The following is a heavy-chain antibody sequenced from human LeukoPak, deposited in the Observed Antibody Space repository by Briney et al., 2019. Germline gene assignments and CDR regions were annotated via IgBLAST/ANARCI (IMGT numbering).Heavy chain of an antibody. CDR3: ASPEYYYDSSGYYAVRY. J-gene: IGHJ4*02. D-gene: IGHD3-22*01. CDR2: INSDGSST. Sequence: GGSLRLSCAASGFTFSSYWMHWVRQAPGKGLVWVSRINSDGSSTSYADSVKGRFTISRDNHKNTLYLQMNSLRAEDTAVYYCASPEYYYDSSGYYAVRYWGQGTLVTVSS. V-gene: IGHV3-74*01. CDR1: GFTFSSYW.